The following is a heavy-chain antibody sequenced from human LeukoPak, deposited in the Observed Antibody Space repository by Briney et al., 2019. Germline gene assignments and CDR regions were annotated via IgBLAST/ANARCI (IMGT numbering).Heavy chain of an antibody. Sequence: ASVKVSCKASSYTFTSYGISWVRQAPGQGLEWMGWISAYNGNTNYAQKLQGRVTMTTETSTSTAYMELRSLRSDDTAVYYCARSLVDRSKCDYRSQGTLVTVSS. CDR2: ISAYNGNT. CDR3: ARSLVDRSKCDY. D-gene: IGHD2-2*01. CDR1: SYTFTSYG. V-gene: IGHV1-18*01. J-gene: IGHJ4*02.